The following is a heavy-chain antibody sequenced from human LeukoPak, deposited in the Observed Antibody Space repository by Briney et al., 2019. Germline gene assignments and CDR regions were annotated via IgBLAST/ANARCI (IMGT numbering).Heavy chain of an antibody. Sequence: PGGSLRLSCAASGFTFNSYTMSWVREAPGEGLEWVSSISSSGNYIYHADSVKGRFTISRDDAQNSVYLQMNSLKDEDTAVYYCARSRSSSPYDKNLHFWGQGTLVIVSS. CDR1: GFTFNSYT. CDR2: ISSSGNYI. J-gene: IGHJ4*02. V-gene: IGHV3-21*01. CDR3: ARSRSSSPYDKNLHF. D-gene: IGHD3-10*01.